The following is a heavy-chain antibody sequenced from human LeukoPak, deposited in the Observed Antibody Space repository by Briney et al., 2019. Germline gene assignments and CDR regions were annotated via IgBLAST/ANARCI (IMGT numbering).Heavy chain of an antibody. CDR3: ARVLGVSGGAFDY. J-gene: IGHJ4*01. V-gene: IGHV3-30-3*01. D-gene: IGHD1-26*01. Sequence: GGSLRLSCAASGFTFSSYAMHWVRQAPGKGLEWVAVISYDGSNKYYADSVKGRFTISRDNSKYTLYLQMNSLRAEDTAVYYCARVLGVSGGAFDYXXXGTLVTVSS. CDR2: ISYDGSNK. CDR1: GFTFSSYA.